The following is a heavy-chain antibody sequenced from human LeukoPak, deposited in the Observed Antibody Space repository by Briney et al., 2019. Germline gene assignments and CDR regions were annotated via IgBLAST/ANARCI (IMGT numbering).Heavy chain of an antibody. Sequence: ASVKVSCKASGGTFSSYAISWVRQAPGQGLEWMGGIIPIFGTANYAQKFQGRVTITADESTSTAYMELNSLRSEDTAVYYCASHMSVTYNFDYWGQGTLVTVSS. J-gene: IGHJ4*02. CDR3: ASHMSVTYNFDY. V-gene: IGHV1-69*13. CDR2: IIPIFGTA. CDR1: GGTFSSYA. D-gene: IGHD4-17*01.